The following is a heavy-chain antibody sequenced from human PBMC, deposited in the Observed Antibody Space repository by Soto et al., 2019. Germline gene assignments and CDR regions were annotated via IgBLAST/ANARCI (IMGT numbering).Heavy chain of an antibody. CDR1: GASISSSNYY. V-gene: IGHV4-39*01. D-gene: IGHD3-3*01. Sequence: PSETLSLTCTVSGASISSSNYYWGWIRQPPGKGLEWIGNIYYSGNTYYNPSLKSRVTISIDRSKNQFSLKLSSVTAADTAVYNCAAVGGDYTNIWRGPCAWAEGTLVTVS. CDR3: AAVGGDYTNIWRGPCA. CDR2: IYYSGNT. J-gene: IGHJ5*02.